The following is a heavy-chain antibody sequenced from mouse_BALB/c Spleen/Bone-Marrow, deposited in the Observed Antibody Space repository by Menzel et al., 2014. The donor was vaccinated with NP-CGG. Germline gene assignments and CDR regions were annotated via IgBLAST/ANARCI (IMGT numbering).Heavy chain of an antibody. CDR1: GFTFSSFG. V-gene: IGHV5-17*02. J-gene: IGHJ2*01. CDR3: ASDYDYFDY. CDR2: ISSGSSTI. Sequence: EVHLVESGGGLVQPGGSRKLSCAASGFTFSSFGMHRVRQAPEKGLEWVAYISSGSSTIYYADTVKGRLTISRDNPKNTLFLQMTSLRSEDTAMYYCASDYDYFDYWGQGTTLTVSS. D-gene: IGHD2-4*01.